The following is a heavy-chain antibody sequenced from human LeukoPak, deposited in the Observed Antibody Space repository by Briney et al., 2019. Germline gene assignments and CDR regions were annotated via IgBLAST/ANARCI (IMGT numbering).Heavy chain of an antibody. CDR3: ARVPDYYDSSGPYYFDY. D-gene: IGHD3-22*01. J-gene: IGHJ4*02. CDR1: GGTFSSYA. Sequence: ASVKVSCKASGGTFSSYAISWVRQAPGQGLEWMGWISAYNGNTNYAQKLQGRVTMTTDTSTSTAYMELRSLRSDDTAVYYCARVPDYYDSSGPYYFDYWGQGTLVTVSS. CDR2: ISAYNGNT. V-gene: IGHV1-18*04.